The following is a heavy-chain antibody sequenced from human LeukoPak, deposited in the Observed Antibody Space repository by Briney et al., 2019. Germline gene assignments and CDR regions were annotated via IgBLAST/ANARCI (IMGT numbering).Heavy chain of an antibody. CDR1: GYTFTSHG. CDR3: ARVLAGTFDF. CDR2: ISVYNGNT. Sequence: GASVKVSCKTAGYTFTSHGITWVRQAPGQGLEWMGWISVYNGNTNYLQKFQGRVTMTTDTSTSTAYMELRSLRSDDTAVYYCARVLAGTFDFWGQGTQVTVSS. J-gene: IGHJ4*02. D-gene: IGHD6-19*01. V-gene: IGHV1-18*01.